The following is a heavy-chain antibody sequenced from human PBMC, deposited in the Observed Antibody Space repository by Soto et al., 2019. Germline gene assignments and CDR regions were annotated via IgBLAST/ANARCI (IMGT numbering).Heavy chain of an antibody. V-gene: IGHV2-5*02. CDR1: GFSLSTGGVG. CDR3: VHSRCGGDCLQSYSSHYYYGMDV. J-gene: IGHJ6*02. D-gene: IGHD2-21*02. Sequence: QITLKESGPTLVKPTQTLTLTCTFSGFSLSTGGVGMGWIRQPPGKALEWLALIYWDDDKRYSPSLKSRLTITKDTSKDQVVLTMTNMDPVDTATYYCVHSRCGGDCLQSYSSHYYYGMDVWGQGTTVTVSS. CDR2: IYWDDDK.